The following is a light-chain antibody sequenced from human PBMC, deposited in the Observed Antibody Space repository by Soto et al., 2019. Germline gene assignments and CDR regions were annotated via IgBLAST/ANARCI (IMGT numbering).Light chain of an antibody. Sequence: QSVLTQSPSASASLGASVKLTCTLSSGHSSYAIAWHQQRPEKGPRYLMKLNGDGSHSKGDGIPDRFSGSSSGAARYLTISSLQSEDEADYYCQTWVTGIQVFGGGTKLTVL. CDR1: SGHSSYA. V-gene: IGLV4-69*01. CDR2: LNGDGSH. J-gene: IGLJ2*01. CDR3: QTWVTGIQV.